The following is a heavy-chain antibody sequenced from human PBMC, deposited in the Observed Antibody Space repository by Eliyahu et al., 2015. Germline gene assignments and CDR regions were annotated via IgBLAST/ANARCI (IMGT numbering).Heavy chain of an antibody. Sequence: QVRLQESGPGLVKPSETLSLTCTVSGDSVNSKYWSWIRQPPGKALEWIGFIYSSGSTNYNPSLKSRVSISVDKSTNQFSLNLTSVTAADTAVYFCAKHGHPGIAVSAGVWFETWGQGTLVTVSS. CDR1: GDSVNSKY. V-gene: IGHV4-59*08. D-gene: IGHD6-19*01. CDR2: IYSSGST. CDR3: AKHGHPGIAVSAGVWFET. J-gene: IGHJ5*02.